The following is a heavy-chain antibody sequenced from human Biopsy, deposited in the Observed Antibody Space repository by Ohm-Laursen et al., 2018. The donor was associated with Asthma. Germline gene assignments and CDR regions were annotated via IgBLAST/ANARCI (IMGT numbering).Heavy chain of an antibody. D-gene: IGHD6-13*01. J-gene: IGHJ4*02. CDR2: ITFDGSTQ. V-gene: IGHV3-30-3*01. Sequence: SLRLSCAASGTHFGSYNMHWARQAPGKGLEWVAVITFDGSTQHYGDSVKGRFTISRDKSKNMLFLQMNSLRAEDTAVYYCSRDTLGYYFDIWGQGTQVTVSS. CDR3: SRDTLGYYFDI. CDR1: GTHFGSYN.